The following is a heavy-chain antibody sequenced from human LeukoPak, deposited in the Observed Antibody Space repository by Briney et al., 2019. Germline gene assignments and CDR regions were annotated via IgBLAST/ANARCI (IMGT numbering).Heavy chain of an antibody. CDR2: IYYSGST. CDR1: GGSISSSSYY. CDR3: ARQGAWYYYGSGSYYYPFDY. J-gene: IGHJ4*02. V-gene: IGHV4-39*01. D-gene: IGHD3-10*01. Sequence: PSETLSLTCTVSGGSISSSSYYWGWIRQPPGKGLEWIGSIYYSGSTYYNPSLKSRVTISVDTSKNQFSLKLSSVTAADTAVYYCARQGAWYYYGSGSYYYPFDYWGQGTLVTVSS.